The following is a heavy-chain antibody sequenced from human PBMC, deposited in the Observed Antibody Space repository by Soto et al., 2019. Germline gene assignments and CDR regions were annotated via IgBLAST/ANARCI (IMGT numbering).Heavy chain of an antibody. CDR2: ISAYNGNT. CDR1: CYTFTSYG. CDR3: ARGRGRGLSVPYYYYYYGMDV. V-gene: IGHV1-18*01. D-gene: IGHD2-2*01. J-gene: IGHJ6*02. Sequence: SVKVSCKASCYTFTSYGISWVRQAPGQGLEWMGWISAYNGNTNYAQKLQGRVTMTTDTSTSTAYMELRSLRSDDTAVYYCARGRGRGLSVPYYYYYYGMDVWGQGTTVNV.